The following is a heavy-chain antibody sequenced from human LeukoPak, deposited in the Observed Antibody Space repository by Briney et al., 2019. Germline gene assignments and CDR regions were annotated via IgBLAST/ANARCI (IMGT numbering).Heavy chain of an antibody. CDR3: ARSSPWVPEQYCFDS. D-gene: IGHD1-1*01. CDR2: FIPIFGTA. CDR1: GGTFSSYA. Sequence: ASVKVSCKTSGGTFSSYAISWVRQAPGQGLEWMGGFIPIFGTANYAQKFQGRVTITADESASTAYMELSSLRSEDTAVYYCARSSPWVPEQYCFDSWGHGTLVTVSS. J-gene: IGHJ4*01. V-gene: IGHV1-69*13.